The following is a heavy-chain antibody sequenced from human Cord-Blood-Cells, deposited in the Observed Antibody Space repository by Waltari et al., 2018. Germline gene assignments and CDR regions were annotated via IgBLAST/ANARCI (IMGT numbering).Heavy chain of an antibody. CDR3: ARERGPRYFDL. Sequence: EVQLVESGGGWVQPGGSLRLSCASSGCTVSSNYMGWVRQAPGKGLEWVSVIYSGGSTYYADSVKGRFTISRHNSKNTLYLQMNSLRAEDTAVYYCARERGPRYFDLWGRGTLVTVSS. CDR1: GCTVSSNY. D-gene: IGHD3-10*01. V-gene: IGHV3-53*04. CDR2: IYSGGST. J-gene: IGHJ2*01.